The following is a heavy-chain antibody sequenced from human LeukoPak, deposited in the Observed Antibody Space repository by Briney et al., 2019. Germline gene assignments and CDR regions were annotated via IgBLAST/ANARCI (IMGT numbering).Heavy chain of an antibody. CDR3: ARSVGIAVAANY. V-gene: IGHV1-2*02. D-gene: IGHD6-19*01. J-gene: IGHJ4*02. Sequence: ASVKVSCTTSGYTFTGYDMHWVRQAPGQRLEWMGWINPNTGGTDYAQKFQGRVTMTRDTSISTAYMELSRLRSDDTAVYYCARSVGIAVAANYWGQGTLVTVSS. CDR2: INPNTGGT. CDR1: GYTFTGYD.